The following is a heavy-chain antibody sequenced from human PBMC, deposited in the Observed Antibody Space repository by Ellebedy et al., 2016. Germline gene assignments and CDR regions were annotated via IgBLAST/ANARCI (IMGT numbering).Heavy chain of an antibody. Sequence: SETLSLXCSVSGGSMSSDGYYWSWIRQHPVKGLEWIGSIYYSGSTSYNPSLNSRLTISVDTSNNLFSLRLNSVTAADTAVYYCARGGRGYLGYDPLYYMDVWGTGTTVTVSS. CDR1: GGSMSSDGYY. J-gene: IGHJ6*03. D-gene: IGHD5-12*01. V-gene: IGHV4-31*03. CDR3: ARGGRGYLGYDPLYYMDV. CDR2: IYYSGST.